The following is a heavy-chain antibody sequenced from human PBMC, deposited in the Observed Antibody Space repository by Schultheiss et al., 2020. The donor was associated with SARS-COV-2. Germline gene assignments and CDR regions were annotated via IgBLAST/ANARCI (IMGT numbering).Heavy chain of an antibody. CDR2: ISYDGSNK. CDR3: ALVVTATHSLDY. D-gene: IGHD2-21*02. V-gene: IGHV3-30*07. Sequence: GGSLRLSCAASGFTFSSYAMHWVRQAPGKGLEWVAVISYDGSNKYYADSVKGRFTISRDNSKNTLYLQMNSLRAEDTAVYYCALVVTATHSLDYWGQGTLVTVSS. J-gene: IGHJ4*02. CDR1: GFTFSSYA.